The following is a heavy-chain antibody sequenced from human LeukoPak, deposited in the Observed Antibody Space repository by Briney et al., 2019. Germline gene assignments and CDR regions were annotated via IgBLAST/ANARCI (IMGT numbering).Heavy chain of an antibody. CDR3: ARVSIPWMDGNCFDP. CDR2: IYYSGST. J-gene: IGHJ5*02. D-gene: IGHD1-1*01. CDR1: GGSISSSSYY. V-gene: IGHV4-39*07. Sequence: RSSETLSLTCTVSGGSISSSSYYWGWIRQPPGKGLEWIGSIYYSGSTYYNPSLKSRVTISVDTSKNQFSLKLSSVTAADTAVYYCARVSIPWMDGNCFDPWGQGTLVTVSS.